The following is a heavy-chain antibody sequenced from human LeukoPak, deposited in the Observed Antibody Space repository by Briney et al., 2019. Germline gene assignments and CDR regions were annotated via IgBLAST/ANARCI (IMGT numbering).Heavy chain of an antibody. CDR2: INHSGST. CDR1: GGSFSGYY. CDR3: ARGGYSYGFKAFDI. D-gene: IGHD5-18*01. V-gene: IGHV4-34*01. Sequence: SETLSLTCGVYGGSFSGYYWSWIRQPPGKGLEWIGEINHSGSTNYNPSLKSRVTISVDTSKNQFSLRLSSVTAADTAVYYCARGGYSYGFKAFDIWGQGTKVTVSS. J-gene: IGHJ3*02.